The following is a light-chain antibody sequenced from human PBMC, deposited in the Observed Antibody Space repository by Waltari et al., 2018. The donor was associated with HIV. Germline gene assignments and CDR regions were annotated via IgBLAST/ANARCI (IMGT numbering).Light chain of an antibody. V-gene: IGLV2-14*01. CDR3: SSFTSSSFWV. CDR1: STDIGGYIY. J-gene: IGLJ3*02. CDR2: EVA. Sequence: QSALTQPASVSGSPGQSITISCSGTSTDIGGYIYVSWYQQHPGTSPKLVIYEVANRPSGISNRFSGSKSGNTASLTISGLQTEDEADYYCSSFTSSSFWVFGGGTKLTVL.